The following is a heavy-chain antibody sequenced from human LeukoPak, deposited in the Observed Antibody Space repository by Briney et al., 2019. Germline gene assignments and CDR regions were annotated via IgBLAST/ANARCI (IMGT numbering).Heavy chain of an antibody. CDR2: IIPILGIA. V-gene: IGHV1-69*04. CDR3: AKDTAMVRNYYYYGMDV. J-gene: IGHJ6*02. D-gene: IGHD5-18*01. Sequence: SVKVSRKASGGTFSSYAISWVRQAPGQGLEWMGRIIPILGIANYAQKFQGRVTITADKSTSTAYMELSSLRSEDTAVYYCAKDTAMVRNYYYYGMDVWGQGTTVTVSS. CDR1: GGTFSSYA.